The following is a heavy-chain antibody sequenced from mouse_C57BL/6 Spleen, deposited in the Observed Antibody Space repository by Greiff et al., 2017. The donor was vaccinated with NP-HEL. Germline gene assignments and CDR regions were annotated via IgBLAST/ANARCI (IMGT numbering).Heavy chain of an antibody. J-gene: IGHJ4*01. CDR2: IWSGGST. CDR1: GFSLTSYG. CDR3: ASPPYSSTDYAMDY. D-gene: IGHD2-12*01. V-gene: IGHV2-2*01. Sequence: QVQLKESGPGLVQPSQSLSITCTVSGFSLTSYGVHWVRQSPGKGLEWLGVIWSGGSTDYNAAFISRLSISKDNSKSQVFFKMNSLQADDTAIYYCASPPYSSTDYAMDYWGQGTSVTVSS.